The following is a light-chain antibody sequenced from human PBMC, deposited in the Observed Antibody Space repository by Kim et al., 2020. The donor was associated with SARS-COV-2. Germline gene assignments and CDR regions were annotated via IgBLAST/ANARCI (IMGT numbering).Light chain of an antibody. CDR1: NIGSKS. V-gene: IGLV3-21*04. J-gene: IGLJ2*01. Sequence: SYELTQPPSVSVAPGKTARITCGGNNIGSKSVHWYQQKPGQAPVLVIYYDSDRPSGIPERFSGSNSGNTATLTISRVEAGDEADYYCQVWDSSSDHVVFGGGTGVSVL. CDR2: YDS. CDR3: QVWDSSSDHVV.